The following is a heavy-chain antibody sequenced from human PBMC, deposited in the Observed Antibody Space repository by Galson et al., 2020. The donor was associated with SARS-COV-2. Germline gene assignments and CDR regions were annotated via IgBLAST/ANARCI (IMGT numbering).Heavy chain of an antibody. V-gene: IGHV4-59*01. J-gene: IGHJ4*02. CDR2: IYYSGST. CDR1: GGSISSYY. Sequence: SETLSLTCTVSGGSISSYYLSWIRQPPGKGLEWIGYIYYSGSTNYNPSLKSRVTISVDTSNNQFSLKLSSVTAADTAVYYCARGRLRYFGWSFDYWGQGALVTVSS. CDR3: ARGRLRYFGWSFDY. D-gene: IGHD3-9*01.